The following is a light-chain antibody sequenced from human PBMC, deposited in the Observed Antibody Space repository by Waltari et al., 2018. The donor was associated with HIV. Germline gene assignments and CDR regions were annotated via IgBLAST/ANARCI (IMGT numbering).Light chain of an antibody. CDR1: RYNIGSNY. V-gene: IGLV1-47*01. J-gene: IGLJ2*01. CDR2: RNN. Sequence: QSVLTQPPSASGTPGQRVTISCSGSRYNIGSNYVYWYQDLPGTAPKLLIYRNNPRPSGFPDRFSGSKSGTSASRAISRLRSEDEAAYYCATWDDSLSGSVLFGGGTKLTVL. CDR3: ATWDDSLSGSVL.